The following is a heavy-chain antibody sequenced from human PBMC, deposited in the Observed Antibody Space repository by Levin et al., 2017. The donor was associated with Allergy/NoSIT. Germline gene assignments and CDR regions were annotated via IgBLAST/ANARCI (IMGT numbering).Heavy chain of an antibody. D-gene: IGHD6-13*01. V-gene: IGHV4-34*01. CDR1: GGSFSGYY. Sequence: SQTLSLTCVVFGGSFSGYYWSWIRQPPGKGLEWIGEINHSGGHDSGSTSYNPSLKSRVTISLDTSKNQFSLKVTSVTSADTAVYYCARGSQIAAAALLDYEYWGQGTLVTVSS. CDR2: INHSGGHDSGST. J-gene: IGHJ4*02. CDR3: ARGSQIAAAALLDYEY.